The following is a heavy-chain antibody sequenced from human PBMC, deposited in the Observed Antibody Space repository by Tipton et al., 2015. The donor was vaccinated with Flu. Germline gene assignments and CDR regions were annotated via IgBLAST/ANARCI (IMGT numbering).Heavy chain of an antibody. J-gene: IGHJ4*02. CDR3: AKEVFTSSWYGDPFDS. CDR2: INWNGNSI. D-gene: IGHD6-13*01. CDR1: GFTVSSNY. Sequence: SLRLSCAASGFTVSSNYMSWVRQAPGKGLEWVAGINWNGNSIGYADSVKGRFTIARDNARNSLYLQMNGLTADDSALYYCAKEVFTSSWYGDPFDSWGQGTLVFVSS. V-gene: IGHV3-20*04.